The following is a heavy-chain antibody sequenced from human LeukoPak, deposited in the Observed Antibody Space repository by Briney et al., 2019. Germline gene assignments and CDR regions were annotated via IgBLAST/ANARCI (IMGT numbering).Heavy chain of an antibody. CDR1: EFTFTNYA. D-gene: IGHD5-18*01. J-gene: IGHJ4*02. CDR2: IGKSGGGT. Sequence: GGSLRLSCAASEFTFTNYAMSWVRQAPGKGLEGVSTIGKSGGGTYYADSVKGRFTISRDNSKSTLYLQMNSLRAEDTAVYYCAKRDSAGLYYFDYWGQGTLVTVSS. V-gene: IGHV3-23*01. CDR3: AKRDSAGLYYFDY.